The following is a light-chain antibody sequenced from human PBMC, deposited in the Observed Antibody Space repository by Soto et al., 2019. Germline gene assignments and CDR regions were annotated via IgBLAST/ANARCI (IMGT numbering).Light chain of an antibody. CDR1: QSVSSSS. CDR3: QQYGSSPST. V-gene: IGKV3-20*01. Sequence: EIVLTQSPGTLSLSPGERATLSCRASQSVSSSSLAWYQQNPGQAPRLLIYEASSRATGIPDRFSGSGSGTDFTLTISSLEPEDFAVYYCQQYGSSPSTFGQGTRLEI. J-gene: IGKJ5*01. CDR2: EAS.